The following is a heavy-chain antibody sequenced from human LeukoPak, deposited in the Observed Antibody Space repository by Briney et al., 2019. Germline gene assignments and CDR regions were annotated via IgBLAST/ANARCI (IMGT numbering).Heavy chain of an antibody. J-gene: IGHJ3*02. CDR3: VKGSRPDAFDI. D-gene: IGHD3-10*01. CDR2: ISSNGGST. CDR1: GFTFRSYA. V-gene: IGHV3-64D*06. Sequence: GGSLRLSCSASGFTFRSYAMRWVRQAPGKGLEYVSAISSNGGSTYYADPVKGRFTISRDNSKNTLHLQMSSLRAEDTAVYYCVKGSRPDAFDIWGQGTMVTVSS.